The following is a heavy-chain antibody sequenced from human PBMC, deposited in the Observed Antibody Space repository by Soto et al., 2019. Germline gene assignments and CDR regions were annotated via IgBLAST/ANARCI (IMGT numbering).Heavy chain of an antibody. CDR2: ITGSGGGT. J-gene: IGHJ4*02. V-gene: IGHV3-23*01. Sequence: EVQLLESGGGLVQPGGSLRLSCAASGFAFSSSAMSWVRQAPGKGLEWVSGITGSGGGTSYADSVKGRFTISRDKSSNMLYLQMNSLRAEDTALYYCAKQYSTTWWGRAYFHSWGQGTLVTVSS. CDR1: GFAFSSSA. D-gene: IGHD6-13*01. CDR3: AKQYSTTWWGRAYFHS.